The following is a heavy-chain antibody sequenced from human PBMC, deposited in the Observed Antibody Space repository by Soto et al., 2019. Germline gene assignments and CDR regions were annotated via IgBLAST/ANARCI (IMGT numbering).Heavy chain of an antibody. CDR1: GFTFSMYS. CDR2: XXXXXXXX. V-gene: IGHV3-7*03. D-gene: IGHD2-21*02. J-gene: IGHJ6*02. CDR3: ARDHLILPAHDFFYGSDV. Sequence: GGSLRLSCEVSGFTFSMYSMSWVRQSPGKGLEWVAXXXXXXXXXXXXXXXXVRFIISRDNGKNSLHLQLNSLRAEDTAVYYCARDHLILPAHDFFYGSDVWGRGATVTVSS.